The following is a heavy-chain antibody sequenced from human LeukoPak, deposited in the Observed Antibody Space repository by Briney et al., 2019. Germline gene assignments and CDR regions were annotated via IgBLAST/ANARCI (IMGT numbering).Heavy chain of an antibody. CDR1: PYTFTSYV. CDR2: ISAYNGNT. CDR3: ARETCGYEDY. D-gene: IGHD5-12*01. V-gene: IGHV1-18*04. J-gene: IGHJ4*02. Sequence: ASVKVSCKASPYTFTSYVVSWLRQAPGQGLEWMGWISAYNGNTNYAQKLQGRVTMTTDTSTSTAYMELRSLRSDDTAVYYCARETCGYEDYWGQATLVTASS.